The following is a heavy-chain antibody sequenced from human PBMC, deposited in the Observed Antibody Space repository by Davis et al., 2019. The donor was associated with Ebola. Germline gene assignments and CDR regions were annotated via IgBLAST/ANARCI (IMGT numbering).Heavy chain of an antibody. V-gene: IGHV1-18*01. Sequence: ASVKVSCKASGGTFSSYAISWVRQAPGQGLEWVGWISAYNGNTNYAQKLQGRVTMTTDTSTSTAYMELRSLRSDDTAVYYCARQDRRIRNYYYGMDVWGQGTTVTVSS. CDR3: ARQDRRIRNYYYGMDV. D-gene: IGHD2-15*01. CDR2: ISAYNGNT. J-gene: IGHJ6*02. CDR1: GGTFSSYA.